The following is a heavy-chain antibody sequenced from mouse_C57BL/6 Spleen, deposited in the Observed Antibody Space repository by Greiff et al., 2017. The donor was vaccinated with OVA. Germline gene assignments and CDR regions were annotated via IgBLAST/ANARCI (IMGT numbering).Heavy chain of an antibody. CDR2: ISDGGSYT. J-gene: IGHJ2*01. D-gene: IGHD2-4*01. CDR3: ARAGYYDYDRYYFDY. V-gene: IGHV5-4*01. Sequence: VQLKESGGGLVKPGGSLKLSCAASGFTFSSYAMSWVRQTPEKRLEWVATISDGGSYTYYPDNVKGRFTISRDNAKNNLYLQMSHLKSEDTAMYYCARAGYYDYDRYYFDYWGQGTTLTVSS. CDR1: GFTFSSYA.